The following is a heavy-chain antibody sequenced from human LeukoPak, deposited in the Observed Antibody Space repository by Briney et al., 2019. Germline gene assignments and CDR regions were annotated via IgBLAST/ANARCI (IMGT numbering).Heavy chain of an antibody. J-gene: IGHJ4*02. CDR1: GFTFSSYE. D-gene: IGHD3-10*01. V-gene: IGHV3-21*01. CDR2: ISSSSSYI. CDR3: AREDAFGSGSRFDY. Sequence: GGSLRLSCAASGFTFSSYEMNWVRQAPGKGLEWVSSISSSSSYIYYADSVKGRFTISRDNAKNSLYLQMNSLRAEDTAVYYCAREDAFGSGSRFDYWGQGPWSPSPQ.